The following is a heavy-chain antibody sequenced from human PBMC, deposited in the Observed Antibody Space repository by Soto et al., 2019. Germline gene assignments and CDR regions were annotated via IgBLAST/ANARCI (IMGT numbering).Heavy chain of an antibody. CDR2: INGGNGNT. Sequence: QVQLVQSGAEEKKPGASVKVSCKASGYTFTNYAMHWVRQAPGQGLEWMAWINGGNGNTRYSQKFQGRLTISRDTSASTAYMELSSLRSEDTAVYYCARWGSGSDYWGQGTLFTVSS. V-gene: IGHV1-3*05. CDR3: ARWGSGSDY. D-gene: IGHD3-22*01. J-gene: IGHJ4*02. CDR1: GYTFTNYA.